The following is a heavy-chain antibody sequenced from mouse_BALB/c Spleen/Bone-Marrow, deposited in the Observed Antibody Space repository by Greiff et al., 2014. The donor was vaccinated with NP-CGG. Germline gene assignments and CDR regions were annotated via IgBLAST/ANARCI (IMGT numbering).Heavy chain of an antibody. Sequence: VQLQQSGAELVRPGASVKLSCKASGYTFTSYWISWVKQRPGQGLEWIGNIYPSDSYTNYNQKFKDKATLTVDKSSSTAYMQLSSPTSEGSAVYYCTRSGGYYFDYWGQGTTLTVSS. CDR1: GYTFTSYW. J-gene: IGHJ2*01. CDR2: IYPSDSYT. V-gene: IGHV1-69*02. CDR3: TRSGGYYFDY.